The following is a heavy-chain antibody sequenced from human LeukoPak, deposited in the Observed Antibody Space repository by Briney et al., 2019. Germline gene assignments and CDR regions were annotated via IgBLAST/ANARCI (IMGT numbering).Heavy chain of an antibody. CDR2: ISSSSSYI. CDR1: GFTFSIHA. V-gene: IGHV3-21*01. Sequence: GGSLRLSCAASGFTFSIHAMHWVRQAPGKGLEWVSSISSSSSYIYYADSVKGRFTISRDNAKNSLYLQMNSLRAEDTAVYYCARDLPTYYDFWSGYYTNYYGMDVWGQGTTVTVSS. J-gene: IGHJ6*02. CDR3: ARDLPTYYDFWSGYYTNYYGMDV. D-gene: IGHD3-3*01.